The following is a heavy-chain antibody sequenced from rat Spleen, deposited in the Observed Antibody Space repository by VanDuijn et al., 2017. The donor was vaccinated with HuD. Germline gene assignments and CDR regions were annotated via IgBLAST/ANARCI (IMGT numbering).Heavy chain of an antibody. V-gene: IGHV5-29*01. CDR1: GFTFSDYY. J-gene: IGHJ2*01. CDR2: ISYDGSST. Sequence: EVQLVESDGGLVQPGRSLKLSCAASGFTFSDYYMAWVRQAPTKGLEWVATISYDGSSTYYRDSVKGRFTISRDNAKSTLYLQMDSLRSEDTATYYCARRRAWGFDYWGQGVMVTVSS. D-gene: IGHD1-11*01. CDR3: ARRRAWGFDY.